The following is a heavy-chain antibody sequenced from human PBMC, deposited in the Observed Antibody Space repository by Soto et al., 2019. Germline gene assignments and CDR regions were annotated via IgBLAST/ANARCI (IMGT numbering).Heavy chain of an antibody. CDR2: IDPSDSYT. Sequence: GQSLKFSCLGPGYMFRNHWINWVRPVPGGGLEWLGRIDPSDSYTKYTASFQGHVTISADKSASTAYLQWSSLRASDTAVYYCASHDFVCGGDCNSSGMDVWGQGTTVTVSS. V-gene: IGHV5-10-1*01. CDR1: GYMFRNHW. CDR3: ASHDFVCGGDCNSSGMDV. J-gene: IGHJ6*02. D-gene: IGHD2-21*02.